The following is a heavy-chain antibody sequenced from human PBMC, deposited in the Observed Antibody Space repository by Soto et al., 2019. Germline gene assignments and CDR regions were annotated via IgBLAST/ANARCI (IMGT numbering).Heavy chain of an antibody. CDR1: GYTFTNYA. D-gene: IGHD5-12*01. V-gene: IGHV1-3*05. J-gene: IGHJ4*02. CDR2: INAGNGNT. CDR3: ARVSGYYRPDS. Sequence: QVQLVQSGAEEKKPGASVKVSCKASGYTFTNYATHWVRQAPGQRLEWMGWINAGNGNTKYSQKFQGIVTITRDTSASTAYMELSSLRSEDTAVYYCARVSGYYRPDSWGQGTLVTVSS.